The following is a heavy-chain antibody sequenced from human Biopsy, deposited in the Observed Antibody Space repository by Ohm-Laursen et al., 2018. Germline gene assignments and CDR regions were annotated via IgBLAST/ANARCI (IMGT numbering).Heavy chain of an antibody. CDR3: ARGSLKMDY. CDR1: GGSISNNNYY. V-gene: IGHV4-4*07. Sequence: SETLSLTCTVSGGSISNNNYYWGWIRQPAGKGLEWIGRIFPTGVTNYNPSLKSRVTMSVDTSKNEFSLRLTSVTAADTAVYYCARGSLKMDYWGQGTLVTVSS. J-gene: IGHJ4*02. CDR2: IFPTGVT. D-gene: IGHD3-9*01.